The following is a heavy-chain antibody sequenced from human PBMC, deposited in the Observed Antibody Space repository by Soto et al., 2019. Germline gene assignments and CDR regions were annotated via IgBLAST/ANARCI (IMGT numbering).Heavy chain of an antibody. CDR1: GFTFSSYG. D-gene: IGHD7-27*01. J-gene: IGHJ5*02. CDR3: ARAGARGANWFDP. CDR2: IWYDGSNK. Sequence: QVQLVESGGGVVQPGRSLRLSCAASGFTFSSYGMHWVRQAPGKGLEWVAVIWYDGSNKYYADSVKGRFTISRDNSKNTLYLQMNSLGAEDTAVYYCARAGARGANWFDPWGQGTLVTVSS. V-gene: IGHV3-33*01.